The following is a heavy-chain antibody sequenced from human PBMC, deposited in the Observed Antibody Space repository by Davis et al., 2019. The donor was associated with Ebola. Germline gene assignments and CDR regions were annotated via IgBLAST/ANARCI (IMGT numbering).Heavy chain of an antibody. V-gene: IGHV4-59*01. CDR3: ARVEDCSGGSCYSGVDAFDI. D-gene: IGHD2-15*01. J-gene: IGHJ3*02. Sequence: PSETLSLTCTVSGGSISSYYWSWIRQPPGKGLEWIGYIYYSGSTNYNPSLKSRVTISVDTSKNQFSLKLSSVTAADTAVYYCARVEDCSGGSCYSGVDAFDIWGQGTMVTVSS. CDR1: GGSISSYY. CDR2: IYYSGST.